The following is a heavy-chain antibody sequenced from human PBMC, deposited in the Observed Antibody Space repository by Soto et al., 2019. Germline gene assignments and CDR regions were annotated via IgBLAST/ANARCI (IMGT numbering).Heavy chain of an antibody. Sequence: EVQVVESGGGLVQPGGSLRLSCAASGFTFSDHYVDWVRQAPGKGLEWVGRIRNKANRYTTEYAASVKGRITISRDDSKMPVSLQRDSLKVEDSAVYLCAAELARAGPTNEYWGQGTLVTVSS. J-gene: IGHJ4*02. CDR2: IRNKANRYTT. CDR1: GFTFSDHY. V-gene: IGHV3-72*01. D-gene: IGHD1-26*01. CDR3: AAELARAGPTNEY.